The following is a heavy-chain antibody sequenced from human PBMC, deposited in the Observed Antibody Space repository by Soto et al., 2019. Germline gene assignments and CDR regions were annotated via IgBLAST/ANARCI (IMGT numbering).Heavy chain of an antibody. J-gene: IGHJ3*02. D-gene: IGHD3-3*01. V-gene: IGHV3-21*01. CDR2: ISSSSSYI. CDR3: SITYYDFWSGYWSSSVSGEKWAFDI. CDR1: GFTFSSYS. Sequence: GGSLRLSCAASGFTFSSYSMNWVRQAPGKGLEWVSSISSSSSYIYYADSVKGRFTISRDNAKNSLYLQMNSLRAEDTAVYYCSITYYDFWSGYWSSSVSGEKWAFDIWGQGTMVTVSS.